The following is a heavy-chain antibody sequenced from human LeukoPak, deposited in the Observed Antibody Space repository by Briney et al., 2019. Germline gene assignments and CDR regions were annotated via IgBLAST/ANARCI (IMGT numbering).Heavy chain of an antibody. CDR3: GRAPSGGNSIARYAFDI. J-gene: IGHJ3*02. CDR2: IYPGDSDT. D-gene: IGHD4-23*01. CDR1: GYSFTNKW. Sequence: GESLKISCQGSGYSFTNKWIGWVRQMPGEGLEWMGSIYPGDSDTTYSPSFQGQVTISADKSINTAYLQWSSLKASDTAMYYCGRAPSGGNSIARYAFDIWGQGTMVTVSS. V-gene: IGHV5-51*01.